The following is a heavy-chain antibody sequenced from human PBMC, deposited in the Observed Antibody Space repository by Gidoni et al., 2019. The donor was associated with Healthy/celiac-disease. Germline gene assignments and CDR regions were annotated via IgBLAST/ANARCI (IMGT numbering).Heavy chain of an antibody. CDR2: ISWNSGSI. CDR3: AKGNYDFWSGSFDY. V-gene: IGHV3-9*01. J-gene: IGHJ4*02. CDR1: GCTFDDYA. Sequence: EVQLVESGGGLVQPGRSLRLSCAASGCTFDDYAMHWVRQAPGKGLEWVSGISWNSGSIGYADSVKGRFTISRDNAKNSLYLQMNSLRAEDTALYYCAKGNYDFWSGSFDYWGQGTLVTVSS. D-gene: IGHD3-3*01.